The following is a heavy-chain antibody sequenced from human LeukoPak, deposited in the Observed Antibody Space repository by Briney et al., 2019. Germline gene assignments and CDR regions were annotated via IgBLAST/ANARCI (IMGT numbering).Heavy chain of an antibody. CDR3: ARQYSDILTGYHRGELYWYFDL. J-gene: IGHJ2*01. D-gene: IGHD3-9*01. CDR1: GGYISSYY. Sequence: SETLSLTCTVSGGYISSYYWSWIRQPPGKGLEWIGYFYYSGSTNYNPSLKSRVTISLDTSKNQFSLKLSSVTAADTAVYYCARQYSDILTGYHRGELYWYFDLWGRGTLVTVSS. V-gene: IGHV4-59*08. CDR2: FYYSGST.